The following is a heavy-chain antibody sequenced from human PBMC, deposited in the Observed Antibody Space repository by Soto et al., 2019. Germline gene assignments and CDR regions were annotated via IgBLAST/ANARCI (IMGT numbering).Heavy chain of an antibody. CDR1: GFPFSNYA. Sequence: EVELLESGGAFIQPGGSLRLSCAASGFPFSNYAMAWVRQASGKGLEWVSGISGNSGHAFYADSVKGRFTSSRDNSWNTLYLQMESLRAEDTATYYCARAPSEYIWGSYLRYFEYWGQGTLVAVSS. D-gene: IGHD3-16*02. CDR2: ISGNSGHA. V-gene: IGHV3-23*01. J-gene: IGHJ4*02. CDR3: ARAPSEYIWGSYLRYFEY.